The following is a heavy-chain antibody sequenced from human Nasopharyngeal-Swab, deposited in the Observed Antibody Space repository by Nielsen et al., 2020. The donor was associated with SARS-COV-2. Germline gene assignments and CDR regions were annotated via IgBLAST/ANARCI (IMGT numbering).Heavy chain of an antibody. D-gene: IGHD6-6*01. CDR3: ARVYSRSFEY. J-gene: IGHJ4*02. V-gene: IGHV1-2*06. CDR1: GYTFTDYY. Sequence: GGSLRLSCKASGYTFTDYYMHWVRQAPGQGLEWMGRINPNSGDTNYAQKFQGRVTMTRDTSISTAYMELSRLRSDDTAVYYCARVYSRSFEYWGQGTQVTVSS. CDR2: INPNSGDT.